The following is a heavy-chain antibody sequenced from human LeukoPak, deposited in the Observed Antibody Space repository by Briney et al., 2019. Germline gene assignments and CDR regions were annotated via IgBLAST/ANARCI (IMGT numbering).Heavy chain of an antibody. D-gene: IGHD1-14*01. J-gene: IGHJ5*02. V-gene: IGHV4-30-4*01. Sequence: PSETLSLTCTVSGGSISSGGYYWGWIRQPPGKGLEWIGYIYYSGSTYYNPSLKSRVIISVDTSNNQFSLKLSSVTAADTAVYYCARAGDKLLNWFDPWGQGTLVTVSS. CDR3: ARAGDKLLNWFDP. CDR2: IYYSGST. CDR1: GGSISSGGYY.